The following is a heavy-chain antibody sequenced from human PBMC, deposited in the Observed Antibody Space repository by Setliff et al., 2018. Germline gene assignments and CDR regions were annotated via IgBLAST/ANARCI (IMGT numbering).Heavy chain of an antibody. CDR3: ARGNSNYYLFDY. CDR1: GYTFTSYG. J-gene: IGHJ4*02. Sequence: GASVKVSCKASGYTFTSYGISWVRQAPGQGLEWMGWISAYNGNTNYAQKLQVRVTMTTDTSTSTAYMWLRSLKSDDTAVYYCARGNSNYYLFDYWGQGTLVTVSS. D-gene: IGHD4-4*01. V-gene: IGHV1-18*01. CDR2: ISAYNGNT.